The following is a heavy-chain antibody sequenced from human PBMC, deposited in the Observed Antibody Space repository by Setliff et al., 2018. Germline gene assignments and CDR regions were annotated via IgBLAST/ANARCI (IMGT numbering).Heavy chain of an antibody. CDR3: ARDVFPYHYEGAFDI. CDR1: GYTFTSHY. Sequence: ASVKVSCKASGYTFTSHYMHWVRQAPGRGLEWMGTINPSSGRTSYAQKFQGRVTMTRDTSTSTVYMDMSSLRSEDTAVYYCARDVFPYHYEGAFDIWGQGTMVTVSS. J-gene: IGHJ3*02. V-gene: IGHV1-46*01. D-gene: IGHD3-22*01. CDR2: INPSSGRT.